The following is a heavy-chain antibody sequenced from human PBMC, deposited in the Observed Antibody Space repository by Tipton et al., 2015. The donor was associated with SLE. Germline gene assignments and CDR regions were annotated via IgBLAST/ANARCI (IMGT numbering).Heavy chain of an antibody. D-gene: IGHD6-13*01. CDR1: GFTFSSYA. V-gene: IGHV3-30*04. CDR2: ISYDGSNK. J-gene: IGHJ4*02. CDR3: AGDATQYSSSWHALDY. Sequence: QVQLVQSGGGVVQPGRSLRLSCAASGFTFSSYAMRWVRQAPGKGLEWVAIISYDGSNKYYADSVKGRFTISRDNSKNTLYLQMNSLRVEDTAVYYCAGDATQYSSSWHALDYWGQGTLVTVSS.